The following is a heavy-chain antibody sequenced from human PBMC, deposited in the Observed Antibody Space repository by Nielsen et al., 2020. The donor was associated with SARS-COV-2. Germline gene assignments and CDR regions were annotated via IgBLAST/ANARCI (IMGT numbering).Heavy chain of an antibody. Sequence: SETLSLTCTVSGGSISSSGYYWGWIRQPPGRGLEWIGSMYSSGNTYYNPSLKSRVTMSVDTFKSQLSLTLNSVTVADTAVYYCARQLYYYASGSLHYFDYWGQGSLVTVSS. CDR3: ARQLYYYASGSLHYFDY. CDR1: GGSISSSGYY. V-gene: IGHV4-39*01. D-gene: IGHD3-10*01. CDR2: MYSSGNT. J-gene: IGHJ4*02.